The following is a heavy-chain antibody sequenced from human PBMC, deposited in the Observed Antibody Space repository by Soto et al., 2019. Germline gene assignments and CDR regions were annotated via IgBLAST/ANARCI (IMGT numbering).Heavy chain of an antibody. Sequence: SETLSLTCTVSGGSISSGGYYWSWIRQHPGKGLEWIGYIYYSGSTYYNPSLKSRVTISVDTSKNQFSLKLSSVTAADTAVYYCARERTLMTTVTDNWFDHWGQGTLVTVSS. J-gene: IGHJ5*02. D-gene: IGHD4-4*01. CDR1: GGSISSGGYY. V-gene: IGHV4-31*03. CDR2: IYYSGST. CDR3: ARERTLMTTVTDNWFDH.